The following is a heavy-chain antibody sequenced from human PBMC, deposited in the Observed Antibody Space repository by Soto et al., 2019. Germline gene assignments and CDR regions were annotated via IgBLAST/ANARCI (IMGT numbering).Heavy chain of an antibody. CDR3: ARIITFYDFWSGYSPAYSDY. D-gene: IGHD3-3*01. CDR2: ISSSGSTI. CDR1: GFTFSDYY. J-gene: IGHJ4*02. V-gene: IGHV3-11*01. Sequence: PGGSLRLSCAASGFTFSDYYMSWIRQAPGKGLEWVSYISSSGSTIYYADSVKGRFTISRDNAQNSLYLQMNSLRAEDTAVYYCARIITFYDFWSGYSPAYSDYGGQGTLVTVSS.